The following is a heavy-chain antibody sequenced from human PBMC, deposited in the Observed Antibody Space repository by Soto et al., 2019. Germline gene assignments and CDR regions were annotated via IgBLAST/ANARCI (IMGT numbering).Heavy chain of an antibody. V-gene: IGHV1-2*02. J-gene: IGHJ6*02. Sequence: ASVKVSCKASGYTFTGYYMHWVRQAPGQGLEWMGWINPNSGGTNYAQKFQGRVTMTRDTSISTAYMELSRLRSDDTAVYYCARGMRGARLTDYYYGMDVWGQGTTVTAP. CDR2: INPNSGGT. CDR3: ARGMRGARLTDYYYGMDV. CDR1: GYTFTGYY. D-gene: IGHD6-6*01.